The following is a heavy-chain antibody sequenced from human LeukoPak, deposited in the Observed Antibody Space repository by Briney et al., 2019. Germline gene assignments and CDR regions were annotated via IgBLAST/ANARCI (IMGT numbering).Heavy chain of an antibody. CDR1: GFTFSNYA. D-gene: IGHD6-13*01. CDR2: ISDSGGST. CDR3: AKGGGSSSRYVNLDY. V-gene: IGHV3-23*01. J-gene: IGHJ4*02. Sequence: PGGSLRLSCAPSGFTFSNYAMYWVRQAPGKGLEWVSSISDSGGSTRYAGSVKGRFSISRDNSKNTLCLQMSSLGVEDTAVYYCAKGGGSSSRYVNLDYWGQGTLVTVSS.